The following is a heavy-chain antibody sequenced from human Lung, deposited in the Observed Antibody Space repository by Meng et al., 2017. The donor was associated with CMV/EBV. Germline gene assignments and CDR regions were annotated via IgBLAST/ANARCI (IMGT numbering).Heavy chain of an antibody. D-gene: IGHD1-26*01. Sequence: QAQLVQLGGEVKKPGASVKVSCKASGYTFTNYGITWVRQAPGQGLEWMGWINAYNGDANCAQTLQGRVTMTTDTSTSTAYMELRSLRSDDTAVYYCARVEVGITSGDYWGQGTLVTVSS. CDR1: GYTFTNYG. V-gene: IGHV1-18*01. CDR3: ARVEVGITSGDY. CDR2: INAYNGDA. J-gene: IGHJ4*02.